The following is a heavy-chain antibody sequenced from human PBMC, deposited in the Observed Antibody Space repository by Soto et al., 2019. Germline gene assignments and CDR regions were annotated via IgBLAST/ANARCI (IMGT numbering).Heavy chain of an antibody. V-gene: IGHV3-9*01. Sequence: EVQLVESGGRLVQPGGSLRLSCVGTGLNFDDFSMHWVRQAPGKGLEWVSGITWNSRVLAYADSVKGRFTISRDNARNPLYLQMDSLRDEDTASYFCAKGRYDFCSPYYYDSRGQGTLVTVSS. J-gene: IGHJ4*02. D-gene: IGHD3-3*01. CDR3: AKGRYDFCSPYYYDS. CDR2: ITWNSRVL. CDR1: GLNFDDFS.